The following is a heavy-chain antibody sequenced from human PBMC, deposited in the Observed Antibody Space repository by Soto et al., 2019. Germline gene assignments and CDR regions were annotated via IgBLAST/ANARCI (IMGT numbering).Heavy chain of an antibody. Sequence: GGSLRLSCAASGFTFSSYGMHWVRQAPGKGLEWVAVISYDGSNKYYADSVKGRFTISRDNSKNTLYLQMNSLRAEDTAVYYCAIGSDIVRATTNFDYWYQGTLVAVST. J-gene: IGHJ4*02. D-gene: IGHD1-26*01. CDR1: GFTFSSYG. CDR3: AIGSDIVRATTNFDY. V-gene: IGHV3-30*03. CDR2: ISYDGSNK.